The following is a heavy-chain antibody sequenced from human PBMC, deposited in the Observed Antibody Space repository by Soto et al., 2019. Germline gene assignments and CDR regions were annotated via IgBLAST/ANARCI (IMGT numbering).Heavy chain of an antibody. D-gene: IGHD3-16*01. CDR3: ARGGGDVMYYFDY. CDR1: GFTFSSYA. CDR2: ISGSGGST. Sequence: GGSLRLSCAASGFTFSSYAMSWVRQAPGKGLEWVSAISGSGGSTYYADSVKGRFTISRDNSKNTLYLQMNSLRAEDTAVYYCARGGGDVMYYFDYWGQGTLVTVSS. V-gene: IGHV3-23*01. J-gene: IGHJ4*02.